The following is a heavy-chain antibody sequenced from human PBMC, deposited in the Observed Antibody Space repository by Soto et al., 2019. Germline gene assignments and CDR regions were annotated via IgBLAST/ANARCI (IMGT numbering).Heavy chain of an antibody. V-gene: IGHV4-31*03. J-gene: IGHJ3*02. Sequence: SETLSLTCTVSGGSISSGGYYWSWIRQHPGKGLEWIGYIYYSGSTYYNPSLKSRVTISVDTSKNQFSLKLSSVTAADTAVYYCARLTRREDIVVVPAAWGAFDIWGQGTMVTVSS. CDR3: ARLTRREDIVVVPAAWGAFDI. CDR2: IYYSGST. CDR1: GGSISSGGYY. D-gene: IGHD2-2*01.